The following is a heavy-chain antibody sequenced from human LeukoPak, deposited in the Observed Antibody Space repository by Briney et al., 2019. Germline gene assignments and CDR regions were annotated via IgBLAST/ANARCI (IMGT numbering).Heavy chain of an antibody. CDR2: ISWNSGSR. J-gene: IGHJ4*02. CDR1: GFTFDDYA. CDR3: AKGSDVYYGSEDYFDY. Sequence: GGSLRLSCAASGFTFDDYAMHWVRQAPGKGLEWVSGISWNSGSRGYADSVKGRFTISRDNAKNSLYLQMNSLRAEDTALYYCAKGSDVYYGSEDYFDYWGQGTLVTVSS. V-gene: IGHV3-9*01. D-gene: IGHD3-10*01.